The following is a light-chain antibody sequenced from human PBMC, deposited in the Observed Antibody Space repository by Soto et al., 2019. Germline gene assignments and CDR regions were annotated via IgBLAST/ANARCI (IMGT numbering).Light chain of an antibody. Sequence: EIVLTQSPGTLSLSPGERAPLSCRASQSISSLLAWYQQKPGQAPRLLISGASSRAADIPDRFSGSGSGTDFTLTISRLEPEDFAVYYCQQYGSSPKTFGQGTKVDI. J-gene: IGKJ1*01. CDR1: QSISSL. CDR2: GAS. CDR3: QQYGSSPKT. V-gene: IGKV3-20*01.